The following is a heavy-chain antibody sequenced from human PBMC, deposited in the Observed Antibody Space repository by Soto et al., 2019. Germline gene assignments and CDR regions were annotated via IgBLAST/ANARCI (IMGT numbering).Heavy chain of an antibody. Sequence: SETLSLTCTVSGGSISSGGYYWSWIRQHPGKGLEWIGYIYYSGSTYYNPSLKSRVTISVDTSKNQFSLKLSSVTAADTAVYYCARDNGCTRNGNYYYYGMDVWGQGTTVTVSS. CDR1: GGSISSGGYY. D-gene: IGHD1-1*01. CDR2: IYYSGST. V-gene: IGHV4-31*03. CDR3: ARDNGCTRNGNYYYYGMDV. J-gene: IGHJ6*02.